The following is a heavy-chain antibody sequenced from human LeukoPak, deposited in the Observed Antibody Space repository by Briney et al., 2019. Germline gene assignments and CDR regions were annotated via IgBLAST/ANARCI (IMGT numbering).Heavy chain of an antibody. Sequence: GGSLRLSCAASGFTFSSYSMNWVRQAPGKGLEWVSSISSSSSYIYYADSVKGRFAISRDNAKNSLYLQMNSLRAEDTAVYYCARGAAANRDPWGQGTLVTVSS. CDR3: ARGAAANRDP. D-gene: IGHD6-13*01. V-gene: IGHV3-21*01. CDR2: ISSSSSYI. CDR1: GFTFSSYS. J-gene: IGHJ5*02.